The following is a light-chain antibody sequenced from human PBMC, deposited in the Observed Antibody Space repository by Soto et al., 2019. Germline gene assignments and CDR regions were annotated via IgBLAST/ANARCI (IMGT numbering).Light chain of an antibody. Sequence: DIQMTQSPSSLSASVGARVTITCQASQNINNYLNWYQQKPGRAPKLLIYDASNLEAGVRLRFRGSGSGTDFTFTSSRLQPEDIATYYCQQYENLPTFGQGTRLEIK. CDR1: QNINNY. J-gene: IGKJ5*01. V-gene: IGKV1-33*01. CDR2: DAS. CDR3: QQYENLPT.